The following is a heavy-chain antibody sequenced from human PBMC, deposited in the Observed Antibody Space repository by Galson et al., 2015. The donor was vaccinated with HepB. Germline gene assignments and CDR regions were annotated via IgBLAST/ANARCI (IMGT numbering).Heavy chain of an antibody. D-gene: IGHD2-2*01. CDR1: GGTFSSYA. Sequence: SVKVSCKASGGTFSSYAISWVRQAPGQGLEWMGGIIPIFGTANYAQKFQGRVTITADKSTSTAYMELSSLRSEDTAVYYCARAGGYCSSTSCYDQPYDAFDIWGQGTMVTVSS. CDR3: ARAGGYCSSTSCYDQPYDAFDI. J-gene: IGHJ3*02. V-gene: IGHV1-69*06. CDR2: IIPIFGTA.